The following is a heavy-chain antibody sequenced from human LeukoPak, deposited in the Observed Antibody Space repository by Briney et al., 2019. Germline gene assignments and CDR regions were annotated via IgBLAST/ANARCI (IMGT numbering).Heavy chain of an antibody. V-gene: IGHV4-39*01. Sequence: SETLSLTCTVSGGSISSSSYYWGWIRQPPGKGLEWIGSIFYSGSTYYNPSLKSRVTISVDTSKNQFSLNLISVTAADTAVYYCARQTGSGLFILPGGQGTLVTVSS. CDR1: GGSISSSSYY. J-gene: IGHJ4*02. D-gene: IGHD3/OR15-3a*01. CDR2: IFYSGST. CDR3: ARQTGSGLFILP.